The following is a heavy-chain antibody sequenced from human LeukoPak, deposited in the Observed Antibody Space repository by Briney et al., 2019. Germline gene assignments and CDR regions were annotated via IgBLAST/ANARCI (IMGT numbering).Heavy chain of an antibody. CDR3: ARAHDYYGSGSYYPNWFDP. Sequence: ASVKVSCKASGYTFTSYDINWVRQAPGQGLEWMGWMNPNSGNTGYAQKFQGRVTMTRNTSISTAYMELSSLRSEDTAVYYCARAHDYYGSGSYYPNWFDPWGQGTLVTVSS. CDR1: GYTFTSYD. V-gene: IGHV1-8*01. J-gene: IGHJ5*02. D-gene: IGHD3-10*01. CDR2: MNPNSGNT.